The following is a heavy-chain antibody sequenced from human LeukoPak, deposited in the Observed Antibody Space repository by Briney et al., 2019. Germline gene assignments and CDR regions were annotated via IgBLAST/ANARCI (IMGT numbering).Heavy chain of an antibody. CDR3: ARGGNYYGSGSYLPDDY. CDR1: GYTFTSYY. Sequence: ASVKVSCKASGYTFTSYYMHWVRQAPGQGLEWMGIINPSGGSTSYAQKFQGRVTMTRDTSTSTVYMELSSLRSEDTAVYYCARGGNYYGSGSYLPDDYWGQGSLVTVSS. D-gene: IGHD3-10*01. V-gene: IGHV1-46*01. CDR2: INPSGGST. J-gene: IGHJ4*02.